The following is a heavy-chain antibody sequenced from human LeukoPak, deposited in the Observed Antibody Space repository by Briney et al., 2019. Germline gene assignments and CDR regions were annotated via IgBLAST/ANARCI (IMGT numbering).Heavy chain of an antibody. CDR2: IYTSGST. V-gene: IGHV4-4*09. CDR1: GGSISSYY. D-gene: IGHD6-13*01. Sequence: PSETLSLTCTVSGGSISSYYWSWIRQPPGKGLEWIGYIYTSGSTNYNPSLRSRVTISIDTSKNQFSLKLSSVTAADTAVYYCARRAQLVTKYYYYYYMDVWGKGTTDTV. J-gene: IGHJ6*03. CDR3: ARRAQLVTKYYYYYYMDV.